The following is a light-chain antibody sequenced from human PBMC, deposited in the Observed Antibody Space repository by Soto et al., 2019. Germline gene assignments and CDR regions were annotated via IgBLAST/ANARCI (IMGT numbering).Light chain of an antibody. CDR1: QYITIY. CDR3: QQYNSWPPYT. CDR2: GAS. Sequence: EIVLTQSPATLSLSPGERATLSCRASQYITIYLAWYQQKPGQAPRLVLYGASTGATGVPARFSGSGSGTEFTLTISSLQSEDFAVYYCQQYNSWPPYTFGQGTKVDIK. V-gene: IGKV3-15*01. J-gene: IGKJ2*01.